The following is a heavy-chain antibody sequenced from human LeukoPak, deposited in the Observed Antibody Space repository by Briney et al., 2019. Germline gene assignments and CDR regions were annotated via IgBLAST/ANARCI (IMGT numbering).Heavy chain of an antibody. V-gene: IGHV4-59*01. CDR3: AREGPLGKYYDY. CDR1: GGSINNVF. D-gene: IGHD3-16*01. CDR2: FSYSGGT. J-gene: IGHJ4*02. Sequence: SETLSLTCTVSGGSINNVFWTWIRQPPGKGLGWIGYFSYSGGTTYNPSLKSRVTISIDTSKNQFSLNLNSVTAADTAVYYCAREGPLGKYYDYWGPGTLVTVSS.